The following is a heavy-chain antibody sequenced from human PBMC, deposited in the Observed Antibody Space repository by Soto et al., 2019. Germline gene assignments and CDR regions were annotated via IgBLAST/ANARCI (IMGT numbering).Heavy chain of an antibody. D-gene: IGHD5-12*01. CDR3: AKPPIIDDGATRYYFDY. CDR2: IRGSGGGT. Sequence: GGSLRLSCAASGFTFSSYAMSWVRQAPGKGLEWVSAIRGSGGGTYYAASVKGRFTISRDNSKNTLYLQMNSLRAEDTAVYYCAKPPIIDDGATRYYFDYWGQGTLVTVSS. CDR1: GFTFSSYA. V-gene: IGHV3-23*01. J-gene: IGHJ4*02.